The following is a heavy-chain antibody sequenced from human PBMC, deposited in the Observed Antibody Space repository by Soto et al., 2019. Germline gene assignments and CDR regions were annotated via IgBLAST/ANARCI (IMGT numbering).Heavy chain of an antibody. V-gene: IGHV5-10-1*01. J-gene: IGHJ6*02. CDR2: IDPSDSYT. CDR3: ARGGPSGYDYYDSSGYSSYYYGMDV. CDR1: GYSFTSYW. D-gene: IGHD3-22*01. Sequence: GESLKISCKGSGYSFTSYWISWVRQMPGKGLEWMGRIDPSDSYTNYSPSFQGHVTISADKSISTAYLQWSSLKASDTAMYYCARGGPSGYDYYDSSGYSSYYYGMDVGGQGTTVTVSS.